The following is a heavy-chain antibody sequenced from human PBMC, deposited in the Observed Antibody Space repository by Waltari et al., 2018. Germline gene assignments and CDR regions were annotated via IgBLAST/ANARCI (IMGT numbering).Heavy chain of an antibody. CDR1: GGTFSSYA. D-gene: IGHD6-13*01. J-gene: IGHJ6*03. Sequence: QVQLVQSGAEVKKPGSSVKVSCKASGGTFSSYAISWVRQAPGQGLEWMGGLIPIFGTANYARKFQGRVTITADESTSTDYRELSSLRSEDTAVYYCASHRVVSSLAFRYYMDVWGKGTTVTVSS. CDR2: LIPIFGTA. CDR3: ASHRVVSSLAFRYYMDV. V-gene: IGHV1-69*01.